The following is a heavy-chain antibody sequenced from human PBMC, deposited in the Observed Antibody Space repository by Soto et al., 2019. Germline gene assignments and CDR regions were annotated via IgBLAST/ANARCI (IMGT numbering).Heavy chain of an antibody. V-gene: IGHV4-59*08. J-gene: IGHJ5*02. CDR2: SYYSGST. CDR3: ARRQNWNNLFDT. Sequence: PSETLSLTCTVSGGSITNNCWSWMRQSPGKGLEWIGCSYYSGSTSYNPSLRSRVTISIDTSKTQFSLRLRSVTAADTAVYYCARRQNWNNLFDTWGQGTLVTVSS. D-gene: IGHD1-1*01. CDR1: GGSITNNC.